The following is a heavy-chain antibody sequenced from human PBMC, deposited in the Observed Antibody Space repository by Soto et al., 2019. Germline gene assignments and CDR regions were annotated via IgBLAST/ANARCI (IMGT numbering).Heavy chain of an antibody. CDR3: ARSTHNWNHQRAFDY. D-gene: IGHD1-20*01. Sequence: SETLSLTCTVSGGSISNYYWTWIRQPPGKGLEWIGYIYYTGSTNYNPSLKSRVTISVDTSKNQFSLKLSSVTAADTAVYYCARSTHNWNHQRAFDYWGPGTLVTVSS. CDR2: IYYTGST. J-gene: IGHJ4*02. V-gene: IGHV4-59*01. CDR1: GGSISNYY.